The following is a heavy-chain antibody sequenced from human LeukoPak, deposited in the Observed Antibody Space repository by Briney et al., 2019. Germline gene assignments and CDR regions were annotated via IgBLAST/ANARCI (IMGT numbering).Heavy chain of an antibody. Sequence: PSETLSLTCTVSGGSVSSGSSYWSWIRQPPEKGLEWIGYIYYSGSTNYNPSLKSRVTMSLDTSKNQFPLKLTSVTAADTAVYYCARYRNYGGNDFDYWGQGTLVAVSS. CDR2: IYYSGST. J-gene: IGHJ4*02. D-gene: IGHD4-23*01. CDR1: GGSVSSGSSY. CDR3: ARYRNYGGNDFDY. V-gene: IGHV4-61*01.